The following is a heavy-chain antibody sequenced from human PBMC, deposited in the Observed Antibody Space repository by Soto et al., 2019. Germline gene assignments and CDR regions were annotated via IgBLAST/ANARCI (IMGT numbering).Heavy chain of an antibody. Sequence: EVQLVESGGALVQPGGSLRLSCAASGFTFSRYDMHWVRQATGKGLEWVSVISTTGDTSYPGSVKGRFTISRQNAKNSLYLQMNSLRAGDTAVYYCAREGADRSGLDAVDIWGQGTMVTVSS. CDR1: GFTFSRYD. V-gene: IGHV3-13*04. CDR3: AREGADRSGLDAVDI. D-gene: IGHD3-22*01. CDR2: ISTTGDT. J-gene: IGHJ3*02.